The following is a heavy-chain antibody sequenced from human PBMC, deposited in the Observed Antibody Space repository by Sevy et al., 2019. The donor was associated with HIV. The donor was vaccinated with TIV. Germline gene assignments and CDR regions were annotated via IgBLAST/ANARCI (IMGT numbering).Heavy chain of an antibody. J-gene: IGHJ4*02. CDR2: IKSKTDGGTT. D-gene: IGHD4-17*01. CDR3: TTDLPTGMTTVTVDY. Sequence: GGSLRLSCAASGFTFSNAWMSWVRQAPGKGLEWVGRIKSKTDGGTTDYAAPVKGRFTISSDDSKNTLYLQMNSLKTGDTAVYYCTTDLPTGMTTVTVDYWGQGTLVTVSS. V-gene: IGHV3-15*01. CDR1: GFTFSNAW.